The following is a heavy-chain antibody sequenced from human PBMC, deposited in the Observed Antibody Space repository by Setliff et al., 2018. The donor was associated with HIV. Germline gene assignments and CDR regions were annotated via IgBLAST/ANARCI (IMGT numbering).Heavy chain of an antibody. Sequence: NPSETLSLTCTVSGGSISSGSYYWSWIRQPAGKGLEWIGHIYTTGSTNYNPSLKSRVTISVDTSKNQFSLKLNSVTAADTALYYCAREGLRIAAAGYNWFDPWGPGTLVTVSS. CDR1: GGSISSGSYY. CDR3: AREGLRIAAAGYNWFDP. D-gene: IGHD6-13*01. J-gene: IGHJ5*02. V-gene: IGHV4-61*09. CDR2: IYTTGST.